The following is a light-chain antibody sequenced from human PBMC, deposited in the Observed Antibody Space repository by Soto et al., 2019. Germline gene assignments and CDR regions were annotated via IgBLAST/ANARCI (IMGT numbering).Light chain of an antibody. CDR3: QQHFNGPIT. CDR1: QTISTW. J-gene: IGKJ5*01. Sequence: DIQRTQSPSTLSASVGDRVTITCRASQTISTWLAWYQQKPGKAPKLLIYKASILESGVPARFSGSGSGTDFTLTISSLEPEDFAVYYCQQHFNGPITFGQGTRLEIK. V-gene: IGKV1-5*03. CDR2: KAS.